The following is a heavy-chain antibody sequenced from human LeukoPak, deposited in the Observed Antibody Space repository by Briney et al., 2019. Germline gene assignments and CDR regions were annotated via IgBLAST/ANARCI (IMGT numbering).Heavy chain of an antibody. D-gene: IGHD5-12*01. Sequence: EGSLRLSCAASGFTFSSYSMNWVRQAPGKGLEWVSYISSSSSTIYYADSVKGRFTISRDNAKNSLYLQMNSLRAEDTAVYYCARDKSGLRGYDKYYFDYWGQGTLVTVSS. CDR3: ARDKSGLRGYDKYYFDY. CDR1: GFTFSSYS. J-gene: IGHJ4*02. CDR2: ISSSSSTI. V-gene: IGHV3-48*01.